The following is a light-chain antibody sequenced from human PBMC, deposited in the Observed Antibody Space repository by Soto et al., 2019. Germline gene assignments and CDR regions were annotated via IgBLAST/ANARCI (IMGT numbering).Light chain of an antibody. CDR2: GAS. V-gene: IGKV3-15*01. J-gene: IGKJ4*01. CDR3: QPYNEWPLP. CDR1: PSVSTN. Sequence: ETVMTQSPATLSVSPGERATLSCVASPSVSTNLAWYQQKPGQVPRLLIYGASTRASDIPARFSGSGYGTAVTLTISSLQSEDCAVYDCQPYNEWPLPFGGGTKVEIE.